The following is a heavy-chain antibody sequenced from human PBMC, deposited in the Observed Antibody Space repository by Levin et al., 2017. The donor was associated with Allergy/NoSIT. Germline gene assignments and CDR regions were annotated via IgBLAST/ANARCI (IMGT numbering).Heavy chain of an antibody. CDR2: ISSSGSTI. CDR1: GFTFSSYE. Sequence: TGGSLRLSCAASGFTFSSYEMNWVRQAPGKGLEWVSYISSSGSTIYYADSVKGRFTISRDNAKNSLYLQMNSLRAEDTAVYYCARGTYWNYEDYYGMDVWGQGTTVTVSS. V-gene: IGHV3-48*03. D-gene: IGHD1-7*01. J-gene: IGHJ6*02. CDR3: ARGTYWNYEDYYGMDV.